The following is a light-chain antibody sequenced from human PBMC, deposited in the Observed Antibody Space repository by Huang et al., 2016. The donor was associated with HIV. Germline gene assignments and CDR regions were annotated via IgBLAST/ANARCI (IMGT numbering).Light chain of an antibody. CDR2: ETS. V-gene: IGKV3-15*01. Sequence: EIVMPQSPGTLSVSPGQRATLSCRASPGIDRNLAGYQQRPGQGPRLISSETSTRATGVPARFSGSGSGTEFTLTISSLQSEDFAVYYCQQYNKWPRTFGQGTRVEIK. CDR3: QQYNKWPRT. CDR1: PGIDRN. J-gene: IGKJ1*01.